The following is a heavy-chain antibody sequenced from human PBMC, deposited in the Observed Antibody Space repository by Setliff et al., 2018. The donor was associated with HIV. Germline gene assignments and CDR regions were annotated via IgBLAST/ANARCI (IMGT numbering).Heavy chain of an antibody. D-gene: IGHD4-17*01. CDR2: IYTSRGT. V-gene: IGHV4-4*09. CDR3: AGHQPRKDYGDSRWFDP. CDR1: GGSISGYH. Sequence: PSETLSLTCTVSGGSISGYHWNWLRQTPGKGLEWIGYIYTSRGTNYNHSLRTRVIISVDTSKNQFSLKLSSVTAADTAVYYCAGHQPRKDYGDSRWFDPWGQGTLVTVSS. J-gene: IGHJ5*02.